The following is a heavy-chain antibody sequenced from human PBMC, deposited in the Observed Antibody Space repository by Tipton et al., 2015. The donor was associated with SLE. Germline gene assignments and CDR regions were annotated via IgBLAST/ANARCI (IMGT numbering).Heavy chain of an antibody. J-gene: IGHJ4*02. Sequence: TLSLTCTVSGGSISSYYWSWIRQPPGKGLEWIGYIYYSGSTNYNPSLKSRVTISVDTSKNQFSLKLRSVTAAVTAVYYCARQGAVAGFDYWGQGTLVTVSS. CDR1: GGSISSYY. CDR3: ARQGAVAGFDY. CDR2: IYYSGST. D-gene: IGHD6-19*01. V-gene: IGHV4-59*08.